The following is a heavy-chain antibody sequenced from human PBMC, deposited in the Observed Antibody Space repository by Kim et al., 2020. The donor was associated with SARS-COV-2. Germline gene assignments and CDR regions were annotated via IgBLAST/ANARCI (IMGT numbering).Heavy chain of an antibody. CDR3: AGEPRSLQY. Sequence: GGSLRLSCAASRFTFAMYWMTWVRQTPGKGLEWVASIKEDGSVQYYLDSVKGRFIISRDNAKNSLYLQMNSLRADDTAVYYCAGEPRSLQYWGQGTLGTVSS. D-gene: IGHD2-15*01. CDR1: RFTFAMYW. J-gene: IGHJ4*02. V-gene: IGHV3-7*01. CDR2: IKEDGSVQ.